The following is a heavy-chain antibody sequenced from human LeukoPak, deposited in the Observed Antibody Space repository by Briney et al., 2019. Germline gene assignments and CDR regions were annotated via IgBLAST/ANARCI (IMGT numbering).Heavy chain of an antibody. CDR2: IYYSGST. Sequence: SETLSLTCTVSGGSISSYYWSWIRQPPGKGLEWIGYIYYSGSTNYNPSLKSQVTISVDTSKNQFSLKLSSVTAADTAVYYCARGSYSSDCYYYYMDVWGKGTTVTVSS. J-gene: IGHJ6*03. CDR1: GGSISSYY. CDR3: ARGSYSSDCYYYYMDV. D-gene: IGHD6-25*01. V-gene: IGHV4-59*01.